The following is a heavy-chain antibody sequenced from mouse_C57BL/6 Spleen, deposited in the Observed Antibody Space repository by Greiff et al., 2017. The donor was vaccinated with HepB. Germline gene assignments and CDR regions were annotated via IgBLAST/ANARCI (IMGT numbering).Heavy chain of an antibody. Sequence: QVQLKESGPELVKPGASVKISCKASGYAFSSSWMNWVKQRPGKGLEWIGRIYPGDGDTNYNGKFKGKATLTADKSSSTAYMQLSSLTSEDSAVYFCAIITTVVASDYWGQSTTLTVSS. D-gene: IGHD1-1*01. CDR1: GYAFSSSW. CDR2: IYPGDGDT. CDR3: AIITTVVASDY. J-gene: IGHJ2*01. V-gene: IGHV1-82*01.